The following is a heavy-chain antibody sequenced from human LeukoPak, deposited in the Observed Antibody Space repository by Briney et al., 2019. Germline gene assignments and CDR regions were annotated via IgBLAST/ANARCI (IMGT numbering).Heavy chain of an antibody. CDR2: IIPILGTA. Sequence: GASVKVSCKASGGTFSSYAISWVRQAPGQGLEWMGRIIPILGTANYAQKFQGRVTITTDESTSTAYMELSSLRSEDTAVYYCARDPEAWNDAFDIWGQGTMVTVSS. J-gene: IGHJ3*02. V-gene: IGHV1-69*11. CDR3: ARDPEAWNDAFDI. D-gene: IGHD1-1*01. CDR1: GGTFSSYA.